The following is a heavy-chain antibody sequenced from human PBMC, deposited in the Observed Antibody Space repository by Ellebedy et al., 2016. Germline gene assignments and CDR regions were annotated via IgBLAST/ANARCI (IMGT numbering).Heavy chain of an antibody. D-gene: IGHD2-15*01. CDR1: GFTFSSYW. CDR3: ARDRGGSRYLSYYFDY. J-gene: IGHJ4*02. CDR2: IKQDGSEK. V-gene: IGHV3-7*01. Sequence: GGSLRLSXAASGFTFSSYWMSWVRQAPGKGLEWVANIKQDGSEKYYVDSVKGRFTISRDNAKNSLYLQMNSLRAEDTAVYYCARDRGGSRYLSYYFDYWGQGTLVTVSS.